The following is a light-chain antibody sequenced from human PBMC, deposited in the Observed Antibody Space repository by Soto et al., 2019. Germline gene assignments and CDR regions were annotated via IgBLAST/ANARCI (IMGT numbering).Light chain of an antibody. V-gene: IGLV2-14*01. J-gene: IGLJ3*02. CDR2: EVS. CDR3: CSYTTSSTLWV. Sequence: QSVLTQPASVSGSPGQSITISCTGTNIGSYNYVSWYQQHPGKAPKLMIYEVSNRPSGVSNRFSGSKSGNTASLTISALQTEDEADYFCCSYTTSSTLWVFGGGTQLTVL. CDR1: NIGSYNY.